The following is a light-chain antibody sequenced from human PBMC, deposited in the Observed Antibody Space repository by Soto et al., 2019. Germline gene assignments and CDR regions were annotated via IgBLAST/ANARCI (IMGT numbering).Light chain of an antibody. Sequence: EIVVTQSPATLSVSPGERATLSCRASQSVSSSLAWYQQNPGQPPRLLISGASSRATGIPERFSGSGSGTDFTLTISRLEPEDFAVYWCQLYGSSPLFTFGPGTKVDIK. V-gene: IGKV3-20*01. J-gene: IGKJ3*01. CDR1: QSVSSS. CDR3: QLYGSSPLFT. CDR2: GAS.